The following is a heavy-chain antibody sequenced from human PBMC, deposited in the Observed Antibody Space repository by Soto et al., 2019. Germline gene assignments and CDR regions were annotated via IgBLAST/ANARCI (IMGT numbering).Heavy chain of an antibody. D-gene: IGHD1-1*01. CDR1: GFSLSTSVVG. V-gene: IGHV2-5*01. CDR2: IYWNDDK. Sequence: GPTLGNPRHTLTLTCTFSGFSLSTSVVGVGWIRQPPGKALEWLALIYWNDDKRYSPSLKSRLTITKDTSKNQVVLTMTNMDPVDTATYYCALAEKHWNLYHFDYWGQGTPVTVYS. J-gene: IGHJ4*02. CDR3: ALAEKHWNLYHFDY.